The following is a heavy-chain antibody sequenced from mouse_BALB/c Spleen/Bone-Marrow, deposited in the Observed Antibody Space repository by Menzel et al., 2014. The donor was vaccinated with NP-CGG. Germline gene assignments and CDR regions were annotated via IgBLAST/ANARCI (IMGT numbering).Heavy chain of an antibody. CDR2: ISTYSGNT. V-gene: IGHV1-67*01. CDR1: GYTFTAYA. D-gene: IGHD1-1*01. J-gene: IGHJ2*01. CDR3: ARNFYGSSYFDY. Sequence: QVQLQQPGPELVRPGVPVKLSCKGSGYTFTAYAMHWVKQSHAKSLEWIGLISTYSGNTHYNQNFKGKATMTVDKSSSTAYMELARLTSEDSAIYYCARNFYGSSYFDYWGQGTTLTVSS.